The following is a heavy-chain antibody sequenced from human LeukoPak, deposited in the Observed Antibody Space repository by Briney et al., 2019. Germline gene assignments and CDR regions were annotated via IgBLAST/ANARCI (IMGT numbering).Heavy chain of an antibody. CDR2: INHSGST. CDR3: ARLWFGWLQSNWFDP. CDR1: GGSFSGYY. J-gene: IGHJ5*02. V-gene: IGHV4-34*01. D-gene: IGHD5-24*01. Sequence: PSETLSLTCAVYGGSFSGYYWSWIRQPPGKGLEWIGEINHSGSTNYNPSLKSRVTISVDTSKNQFSLKLSSVTAADTAVYYCARLWFGWLQSNWFDPWGQGTLVTVSS.